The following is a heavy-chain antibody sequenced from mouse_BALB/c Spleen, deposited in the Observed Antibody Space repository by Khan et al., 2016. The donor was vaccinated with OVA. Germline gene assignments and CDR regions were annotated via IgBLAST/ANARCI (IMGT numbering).Heavy chain of an antibody. CDR1: GYTFPNYW. D-gene: IGHD1-1*01. V-gene: IGHV1-7*01. CDR3: TGVGESYGCTFVY. Sequence: QVQLQQSGAELAKPGASVKMSCKASGYTFPNYWMHWVKQGPGQGLEWIGYINPSTDYTEYNQRFKDKATLTADKSSSTAYMQLSSLTSEDSAVYDCTGVGESYGCTFVYWGQGTTLTVSS. CDR2: INPSTDYT. J-gene: IGHJ2*01.